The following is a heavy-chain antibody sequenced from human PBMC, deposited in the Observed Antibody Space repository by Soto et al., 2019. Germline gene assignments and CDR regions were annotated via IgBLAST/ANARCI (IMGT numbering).Heavy chain of an antibody. Sequence: ASVKVSCKASGYTFTSYAMHWVRQAPGQRLDWMGWINAGNGNTKYSQKFQGRVTITRDTSASTAYMELNSLKIEDTALYYCTSDSYSTMIIVRFDYWGHGTLVTVS. J-gene: IGHJ4*01. D-gene: IGHD3-22*01. CDR2: INAGNGNT. CDR3: TSDSYSTMIIVRFDY. CDR1: GYTFTSYA. V-gene: IGHV1-3*01.